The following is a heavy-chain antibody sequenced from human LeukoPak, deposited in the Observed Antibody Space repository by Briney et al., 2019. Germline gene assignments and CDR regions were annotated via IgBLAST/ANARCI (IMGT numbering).Heavy chain of an antibody. Sequence: PSETLSLTCTVSGGSISSYYWSWIRQPPGKGLEWIGYIHYSGSTNYNPSLKSRVTISVDTSKNQFSLKMSSVTAADTAVYYCVRVRGSSSWSFDYWGQGTLVTVSS. V-gene: IGHV4-59*01. CDR3: VRVRGSSSWSFDY. J-gene: IGHJ4*02. CDR1: GGSISSYY. CDR2: IHYSGST. D-gene: IGHD6-13*01.